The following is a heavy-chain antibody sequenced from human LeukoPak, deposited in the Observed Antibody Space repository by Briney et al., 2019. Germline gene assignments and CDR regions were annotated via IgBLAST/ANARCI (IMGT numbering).Heavy chain of an antibody. D-gene: IGHD6-19*01. CDR2: IKSKTDGGAI. CDR3: TTTGGSTGWYNEYFQH. Sequence: GGSLRLSCTASGFIFSTAWMTWVRQAPGKGLEWVGRIKSKTDGGAIEYAAPVKGRFTISRADSKNTLYLQMSGLRTEDTALYYCTTTGGSTGWYNEYFQHWGQGTLVTVSS. J-gene: IGHJ1*01. CDR1: GFIFSTAW. V-gene: IGHV3-15*01.